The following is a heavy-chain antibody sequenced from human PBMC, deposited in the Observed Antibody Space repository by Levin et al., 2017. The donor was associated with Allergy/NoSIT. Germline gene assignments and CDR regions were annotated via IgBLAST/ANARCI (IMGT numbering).Heavy chain of an antibody. CDR3: ARGGCRSTSCLDY. D-gene: IGHD2-2*01. J-gene: IGHJ4*02. CDR1: GYTFSNYY. V-gene: IGHV3-74*01. Sequence: AGESLKISCAASGYTFSNYYLHWVRQAAGKGLVWVSRITSDGSVTNYADSVKGRFTISRDNAKNTLYLQMNSLSAEDTAVYYCARGGCRSTSCLDYWGQGTLVTVSS. CDR2: ITSDGSVT.